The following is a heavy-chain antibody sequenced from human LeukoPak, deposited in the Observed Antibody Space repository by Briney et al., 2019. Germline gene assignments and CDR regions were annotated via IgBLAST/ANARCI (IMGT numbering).Heavy chain of an antibody. Sequence: GGSPRLSCVASGFTFNNYWMNWVRQAPGRGLEWVANIREDGSEKNYLDSVKGRFTISRENAKNSLYLQMDNLRAEDTAVYYCATDRREEPSNFDRNRFAYWGQGTLVTVSS. CDR1: GFTFNNYW. CDR2: IREDGSEK. J-gene: IGHJ4*02. V-gene: IGHV3-7*05. D-gene: IGHD1-14*01. CDR3: ATDRREEPSNFDRNRFAY.